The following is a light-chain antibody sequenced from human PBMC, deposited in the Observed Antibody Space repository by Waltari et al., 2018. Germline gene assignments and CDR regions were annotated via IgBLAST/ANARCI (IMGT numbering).Light chain of an antibody. CDR1: SSDVGSYNL. Sequence: QSALTQPASVSGSPGQSITLPCTGTSSDVGSYNLVSWYQQHPGKLPKLIIYEDTKRPSGVSDRFSGSKSGNTASLTISGLQAEDEADYHCCAHAGSGIWVFGGGTKLTVL. CDR3: CAHAGSGIWV. CDR2: EDT. V-gene: IGLV2-23*01. J-gene: IGLJ3*02.